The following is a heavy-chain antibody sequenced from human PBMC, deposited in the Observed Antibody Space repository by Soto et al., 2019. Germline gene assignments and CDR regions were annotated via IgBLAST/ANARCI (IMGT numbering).Heavy chain of an antibody. Sequence: QVHLVESGGGVVQPGRSLRLSCAASAFTFSSYAMHWVRQAPGKGLEWVAVISFDENIKYYADSVKGRFTISRDNSKSTMYLQMNSLRVEDTAVYYCARQYYYDSTGYRRGYQYDMDVWGQGTTVAVSS. CDR1: AFTFSSYA. CDR2: ISFDENIK. V-gene: IGHV3-30-3*01. D-gene: IGHD3-22*01. J-gene: IGHJ6*02. CDR3: ARQYYYDSTGYRRGYQYDMDV.